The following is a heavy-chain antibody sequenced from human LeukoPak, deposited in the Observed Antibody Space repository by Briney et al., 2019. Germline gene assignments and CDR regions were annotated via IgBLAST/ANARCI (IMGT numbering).Heavy chain of an antibody. J-gene: IGHJ3*02. D-gene: IGHD6-13*01. V-gene: IGHV1-69*05. Sequence: SVKVSCKASGGTFSIYAISWVRQAPGQGLEWMGGIIPIFGTANYAQKFQGRVTITTDESTSTAYMELSSLRSEDTAVYYCARVVAAAGTDAFDIWGQGTMVTVSS. CDR1: GGTFSIYA. CDR2: IIPIFGTA. CDR3: ARVVAAAGTDAFDI.